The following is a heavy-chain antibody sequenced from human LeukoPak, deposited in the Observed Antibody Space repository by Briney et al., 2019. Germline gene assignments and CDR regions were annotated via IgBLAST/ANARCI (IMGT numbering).Heavy chain of an antibody. CDR3: AQPTAMLSSYFYGMDV. CDR2: ISGDGGSS. Sequence: AGSLRLSCAASGFTFDDYAMHWVRQAPGQGLEWVSLISGDGGSSYYADSVKGRFTISRDNSKNSLYLQMNSLGTEDTALYYCAQPTAMLSSYFYGMDVWGQGTTVTVSS. J-gene: IGHJ6*02. V-gene: IGHV3-43*02. CDR1: GFTFDDYA. D-gene: IGHD5-18*01.